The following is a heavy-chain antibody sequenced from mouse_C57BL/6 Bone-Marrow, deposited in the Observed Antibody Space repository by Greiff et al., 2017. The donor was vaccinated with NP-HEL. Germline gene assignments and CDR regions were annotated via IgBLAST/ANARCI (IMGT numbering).Heavy chain of an antibody. Sequence: VKLMESGAELARPGASVKLSCKASGYTFTSYGISWVKQSTGQGLEWIGEIYPRSGNTYYNEKFKGKATLTADKSSSTAYMELRSLTSEDSAVYFCARSGYYGRGYAMDYWGQGTSVTVSS. CDR3: ARSGYYGRGYAMDY. CDR1: GYTFTSYG. CDR2: IYPRSGNT. V-gene: IGHV1-81*01. J-gene: IGHJ4*01. D-gene: IGHD1-1*01.